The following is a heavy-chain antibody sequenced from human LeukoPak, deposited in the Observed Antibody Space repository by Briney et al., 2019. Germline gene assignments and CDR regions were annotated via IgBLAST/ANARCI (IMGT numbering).Heavy chain of an antibody. D-gene: IGHD1-26*01. Sequence: GVSLRLACAASGFTFSSNSMNWVRQAPGKGLEWVSAISGSGGSTYYADSVKGRFTISRDNSKNTLYLQMNSMRAEDTAVYYCAKDPEVGATTAFDYWGQGTLVTVSS. V-gene: IGHV3-23*01. J-gene: IGHJ4*02. CDR2: ISGSGGST. CDR1: GFTFSSNS. CDR3: AKDPEVGATTAFDY.